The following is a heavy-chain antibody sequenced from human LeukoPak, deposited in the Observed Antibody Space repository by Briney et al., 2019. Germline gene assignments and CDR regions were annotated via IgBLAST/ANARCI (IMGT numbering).Heavy chain of an antibody. CDR1: GFSFSSYW. CDR3: ARDMQLST. V-gene: IGHV3-74*01. CDR2: INSDGSSV. Sequence: GGSLRLSCAASGFSFSSYWMHWVRQGPGKGLVWVSRINSDGSSVTYVDSVKGRFTISRDNAENTLYLQMNSLRAEDTAIYYCARDMQLSTWGLGTMVTVSS. J-gene: IGHJ3*01. D-gene: IGHD3-16*02.